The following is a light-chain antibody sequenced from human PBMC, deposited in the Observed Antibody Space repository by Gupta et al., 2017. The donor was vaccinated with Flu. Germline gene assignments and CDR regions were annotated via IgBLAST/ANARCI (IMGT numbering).Light chain of an antibody. CDR1: SNDVGGSNR. CDR3: SSHAGRVTWV. J-gene: IGLJ1*01. V-gene: IGLV2-11*01. Sequence: SAPTQPRRGCGTPVQSVTIACTASSNDVGGSNRVSWYHQRPGKAPKLILYDVTERPSGVPDRFSGSKSGDTASLTISGLQADDEADYYCSSHAGRVTWVFGTGTTVTVL. CDR2: DVT.